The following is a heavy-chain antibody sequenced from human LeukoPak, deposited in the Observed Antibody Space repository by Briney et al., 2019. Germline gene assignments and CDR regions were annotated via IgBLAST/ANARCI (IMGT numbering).Heavy chain of an antibody. CDR2: IWYDGSNK. D-gene: IGHD3-10*01. Sequence: GSLRLSCAASGFTFSSYGMHWVRQAPGKGLEWVAVIWYDGSNKYYADSVKGRFTISRDNSKNTLYLQMNSLRAEDTAVYYCAKDFTYYGSGSYYDYYFDYWGQGTLVTVSS. CDR1: GFTFSSYG. J-gene: IGHJ4*02. V-gene: IGHV3-33*06. CDR3: AKDFTYYGSGSYYDYYFDY.